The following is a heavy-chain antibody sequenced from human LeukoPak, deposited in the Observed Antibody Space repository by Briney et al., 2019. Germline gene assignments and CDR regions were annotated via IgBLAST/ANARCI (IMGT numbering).Heavy chain of an antibody. CDR3: ARDRGAMDYNWFDP. V-gene: IGHV4-39*07. CDR1: GGSISSSSYY. J-gene: IGHJ5*02. Sequence: SETLSLTCTVSGGSISSSSYYWGWIRQPPGKGLEWIGSIYYSGSTYYNPSLKSRVTISVDTSKNQFSLKLSSVTAADTAVYYCARDRGAMDYNWFDPWGQGTLVTVSS. CDR2: IYYSGST. D-gene: IGHD5-18*01.